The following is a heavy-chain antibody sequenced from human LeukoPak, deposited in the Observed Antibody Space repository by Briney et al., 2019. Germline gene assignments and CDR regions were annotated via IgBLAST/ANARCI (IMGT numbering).Heavy chain of an antibody. J-gene: IGHJ3*02. CDR3: ARVALYALDI. D-gene: IGHD3-16*01. CDR2: NNAGGTT. CDR1: GFSINNYY. V-gene: IGHV3-53*01. Sequence: GVSLRLSCAASGFSINNYYMSWVRQAPGKGLEWVAVNNAGGTTYYADSVKGRFTISRDNSKDTVYFQMNSLRVEDTATYYCARVALYALDIWGQGTMVTVSP.